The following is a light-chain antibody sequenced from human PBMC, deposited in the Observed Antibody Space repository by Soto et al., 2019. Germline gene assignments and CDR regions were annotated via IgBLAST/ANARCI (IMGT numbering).Light chain of an antibody. CDR2: GAS. CDR1: QSVSSY. V-gene: IGKV3-20*01. Sequence: VMTQSPATISVSPGERATLSCWASQSVSSYLAWYQQKPGQAPRLLIYGASSRATGIPDRFSGSGSGTDFTLTISRLEPEDFAVYYCEQYGSSPRTFGQGSKVDIK. J-gene: IGKJ1*01. CDR3: EQYGSSPRT.